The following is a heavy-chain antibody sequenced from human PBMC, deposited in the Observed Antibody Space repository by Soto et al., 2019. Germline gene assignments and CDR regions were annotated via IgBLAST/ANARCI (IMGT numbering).Heavy chain of an antibody. D-gene: IGHD1-26*01. CDR2: IYYSGST. J-gene: IGHJ1*01. Sequence: QVQLQESGPGLVKPSQTLSLTCTVSGGSISSGGYYWSWIRQHPGKGLEWIGYIYYSGSTYYNPSLKSRVTISVDTSKNLFSLKLSSVTAADTAVYDCARDVAVRGSYLGSEHWGQGTLVTVSS. CDR3: ARDVAVRGSYLGSEH. CDR1: GGSISSGGYY. V-gene: IGHV4-31*03.